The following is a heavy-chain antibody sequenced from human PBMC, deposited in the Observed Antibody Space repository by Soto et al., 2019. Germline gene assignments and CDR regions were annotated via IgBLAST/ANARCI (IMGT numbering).Heavy chain of an antibody. CDR1: GDSISRYY. J-gene: IGHJ4*02. CDR3: ATNYYDSSGYFVDY. D-gene: IGHD3-22*01. V-gene: IGHV4-59*01. CDR2: FHYSGVT. Sequence: SETLSLTCTVSGDSISRYYWSWIRQPPGRGLEWIGYFHYSGVTSYNPSLKSRVTISVDTSKNQFSLKLTSVTAADTAVYYCATNYYDSSGYFVDYWGQGTLVTVSS.